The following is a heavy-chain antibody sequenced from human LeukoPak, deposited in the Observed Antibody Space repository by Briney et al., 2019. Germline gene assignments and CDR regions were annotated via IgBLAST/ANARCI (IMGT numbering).Heavy chain of an antibody. CDR3: ASHYDILTHYFDY. J-gene: IGHJ4*02. V-gene: IGHV4-39*01. Sequence: PSETLSLTCTVSGGSISSSSYYWGWIRQPRGKGLEWIGSIYYSGSTYYNPSLKSRVTISVDTSKNQFSLKLSSVTAADTAVYYCASHYDILTHYFDYWGQGTLVTVSS. D-gene: IGHD3-9*01. CDR1: GGSISSSSYY. CDR2: IYYSGST.